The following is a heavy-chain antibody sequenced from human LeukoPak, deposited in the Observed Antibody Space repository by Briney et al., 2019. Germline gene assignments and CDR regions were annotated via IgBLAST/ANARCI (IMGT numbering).Heavy chain of an antibody. V-gene: IGHV5-51*01. D-gene: IGHD5-12*01. CDR3: ARPVGSGYDLNAFDI. J-gene: IGHJ3*02. CDR2: IYTGDSET. Sequence: GESLKISCKGSGYSISSYLIAWGRQIPGKGLEWMGIIYTGDSETRYNPSFQGQVTISADKSISTAYLLWSRLKDSDTVMYYCARPVGSGYDLNAFDIWGQGTMVTVSS. CDR1: GYSISSYL.